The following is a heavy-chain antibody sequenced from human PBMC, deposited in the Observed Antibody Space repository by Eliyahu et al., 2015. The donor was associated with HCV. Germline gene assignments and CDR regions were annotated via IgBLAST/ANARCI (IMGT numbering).Heavy chain of an antibody. CDR2: ISYVGDPI. CDR3: ARDGGAVAGPLGFYYGLDV. Sequence: QEHLVESGGGVVQPGRSLKISCEAXGXTFIXXAXHWXRQAPGKGLEWVAVISYVGDPIYYSDSVRGRFTISRDNSKSTLYLQMNGLRSEDTAVYYCARDGGAVAGPLGFYYGLDVWGQGTTVTVSS. CDR1: GXTFIXXA. J-gene: IGHJ6*02. V-gene: IGHV3-30*03. D-gene: IGHD6-19*01.